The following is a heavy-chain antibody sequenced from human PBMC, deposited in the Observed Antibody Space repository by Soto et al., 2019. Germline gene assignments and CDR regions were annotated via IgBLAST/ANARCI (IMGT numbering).Heavy chain of an antibody. CDR3: ATGYCSGGSCYDRDAFDI. Sequence: ASVKVSCKASGYTFTSYDINWVRQATGQGLEWMGWMNPNSGNTGYAQKFQGRVTMTRNTSISTAYMELSSLRSEDTAVYYCATGYCSGGSCYDRDAFDIWGQGTMVTVS. CDR2: MNPNSGNT. CDR1: GYTFTSYD. D-gene: IGHD2-15*01. V-gene: IGHV1-8*01. J-gene: IGHJ3*02.